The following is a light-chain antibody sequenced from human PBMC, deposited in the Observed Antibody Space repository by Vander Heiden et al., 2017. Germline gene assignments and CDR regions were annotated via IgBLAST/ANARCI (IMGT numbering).Light chain of an antibody. Sequence: EIVMTQSPATMSVTQGESATLSCRASQSVSSNLAWYQQKPGQAPRLLIYGASTRATDIPARCSGSGSGKEFTLTISSLQSEDFAVYYCQQYNNWPRAFGGGTKVEIE. J-gene: IGKJ4*01. CDR3: QQYNNWPRA. V-gene: IGKV3-15*01. CDR2: GAS. CDR1: QSVSSN.